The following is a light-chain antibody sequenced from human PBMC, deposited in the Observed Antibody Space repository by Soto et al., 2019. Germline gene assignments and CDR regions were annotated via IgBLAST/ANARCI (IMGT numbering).Light chain of an antibody. CDR2: SNN. Sequence: QSVLTQPPSASGTPGQRVTISCSGSNSNIGSNTVNWYQQLPGTAPKLLIYSNNQRPSGVPDRFSGSKSGTSASLAISGLQSEDEAFYYCSSYTTRSTLVFGGGTKVTVL. J-gene: IGLJ2*01. V-gene: IGLV1-44*01. CDR3: SSYTTRSTLV. CDR1: NSNIGSNT.